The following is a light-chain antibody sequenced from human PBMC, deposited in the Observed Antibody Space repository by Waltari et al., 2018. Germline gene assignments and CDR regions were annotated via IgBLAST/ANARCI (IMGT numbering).Light chain of an antibody. V-gene: IGLV2-23*01. CDR1: SSDVGSYNL. Sequence: QSALTQPASVSGSPGQSITIFCTGTSSDVGSYNLVSWYQQYPGKAPKLMIYEGSKRPSGVSNGFSGAKSGNTASLTISGLQADDEADYYCCSYAGSTSWVFGGGTKVTVL. CDR3: CSYAGSTSWV. CDR2: EGS. J-gene: IGLJ3*02.